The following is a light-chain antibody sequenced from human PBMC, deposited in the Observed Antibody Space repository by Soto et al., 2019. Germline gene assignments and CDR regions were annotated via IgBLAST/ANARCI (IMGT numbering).Light chain of an antibody. J-gene: IGLJ1*01. CDR3: AAWDDSLNGPNYV. V-gene: IGLV1-44*01. Sequence: QSVLTQPPSASGTPGQRVTISCSGSSSNIGSNTVNWYQQLPGTAPKLLIYSNNQRPSGVPDRFSGSKSGTSASLAISGLQSVDEADYYCAAWDDSLNGPNYVFGTGTKVTVL. CDR2: SNN. CDR1: SSNIGSNT.